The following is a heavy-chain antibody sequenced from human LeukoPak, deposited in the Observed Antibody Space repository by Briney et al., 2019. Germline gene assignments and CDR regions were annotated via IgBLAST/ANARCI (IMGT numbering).Heavy chain of an antibody. V-gene: IGHV3-49*04. D-gene: IGHD3-3*01. CDR3: TRFVGFNDY. CDR2: IRSKAYGGTT. Sequence: PGRSLRLSCTASGFTFGDYAMSWVRQAPGKGLEWVGFIRSKAYGGTTEYAASVKGRFTISRDDSKSIAYLQMNSLKTEDTAVYYCTRFVGFNDYWGQGTLVTVSS. CDR1: GFTFGDYA. J-gene: IGHJ4*02.